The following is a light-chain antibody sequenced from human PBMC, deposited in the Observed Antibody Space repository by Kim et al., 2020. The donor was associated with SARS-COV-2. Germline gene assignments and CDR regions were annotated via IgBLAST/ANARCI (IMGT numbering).Light chain of an antibody. CDR3: SSYTSSSTLV. CDR1: SSDIGGYNS. Sequence: GQSSTISCTGTSSDIGGYNSVSWYQQHPGKAPKLMIYDVSKRPSGVSNRFSGSKSGNTASLTISGLQAEDEADYYCSSYTSSSTLVFGGGTQLTVL. V-gene: IGLV2-14*03. CDR2: DVS. J-gene: IGLJ2*01.